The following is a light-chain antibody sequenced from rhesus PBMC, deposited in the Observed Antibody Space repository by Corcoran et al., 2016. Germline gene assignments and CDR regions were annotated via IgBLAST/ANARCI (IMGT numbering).Light chain of an antibody. CDR1: QGNSSY. CDR3: LQHNSSPYS. J-gene: IGKJ2*01. V-gene: IGKV1-28*01. CDR2: DAS. Sequence: DIQMTQSPSSLSASVGDTVTITCRASQGNSSYLNWFQQKPGKAPKLLIYDASSLESGVPSRFSGSGSGTECTLTISSLQPEDFAAYYCLQHNSSPYSFGQGTKVEIK.